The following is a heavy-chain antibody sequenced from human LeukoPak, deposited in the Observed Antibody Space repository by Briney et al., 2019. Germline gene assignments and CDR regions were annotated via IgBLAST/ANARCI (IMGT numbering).Heavy chain of an antibody. CDR3: EKGSKAVLFTRDHYMDV. CDR1: GFTFSSYA. V-gene: IGHV3-23*01. CDR2: ISGSGGST. Sequence: GGSLRLSCAASGFTFSSYAMSWVRQAPGKGLEWVSAISGSGGSTYYADSVKGRFTISRDNSKSTLYLQLNSLRAEDTAVYYCEKGSKAVLFTRDHYMDVWGKGTTVTFSS. D-gene: IGHD6-19*01. J-gene: IGHJ6*03.